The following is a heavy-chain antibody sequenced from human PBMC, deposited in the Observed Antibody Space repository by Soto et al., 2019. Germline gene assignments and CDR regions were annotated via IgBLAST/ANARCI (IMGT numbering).Heavy chain of an antibody. CDR3: ARGSDYDILTGYYSFDY. Sequence: RGSLRLSCAASGFTFSSYSMNWVRQAPGKGLEWVSSISSSSSYIYYADSVKGRFTISRDNAKNSLYLQMNSLRAEDTAVYYCARGSDYDILTGYYSFDYWGQGTLVTVSS. V-gene: IGHV3-21*01. CDR2: ISSSSSYI. CDR1: GFTFSSYS. D-gene: IGHD3-9*01. J-gene: IGHJ4*02.